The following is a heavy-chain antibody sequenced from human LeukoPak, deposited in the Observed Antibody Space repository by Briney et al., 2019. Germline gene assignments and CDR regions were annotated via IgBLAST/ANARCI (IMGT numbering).Heavy chain of an antibody. Sequence: GGSLRLSCAASGFTFSSYSMMWVRQAPGKGLECVASISSSGSYIYHADSVKGRFTISRDNAKNSLYLQMNSLRVEDTAVYYCSRSSEYSTSSGQNLWGQGTLVTVSS. CDR1: GFTFSSYS. CDR2: ISSSGSYI. D-gene: IGHD6-6*01. J-gene: IGHJ4*02. CDR3: SRSSEYSTSSGQNL. V-gene: IGHV3-21*01.